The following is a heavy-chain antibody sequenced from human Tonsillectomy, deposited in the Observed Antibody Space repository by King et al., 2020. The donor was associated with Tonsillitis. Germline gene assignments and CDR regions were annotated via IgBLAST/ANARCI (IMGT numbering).Heavy chain of an antibody. J-gene: IGHJ4*02. V-gene: IGHV1-2*02. CDR2: VNPDSGGT. Sequence: VQLVESGAEVKKPGASVKVSCKTSGYSFSDYKINWVRQAPGQGLEWMGWVNPDSGGTNYALPFEDRVTMTRDTSTNTAYLELSSLKVDDTAVYFCARDIGGWRSLDYWGQGALVTVSS. CDR3: ARDIGGWRSLDY. CDR1: GYSFSDYK. D-gene: IGHD6-19*01.